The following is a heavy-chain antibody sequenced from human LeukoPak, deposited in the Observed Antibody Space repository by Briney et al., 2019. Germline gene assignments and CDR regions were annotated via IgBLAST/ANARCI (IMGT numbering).Heavy chain of an antibody. D-gene: IGHD3-10*01. Sequence: GGSLRLSCAASGFTFSSYWMSWVRQAPGKGLEWVANIKQDGSEKYYVDSVKGRFTISRDNAKNSLYLQMNSLRAEDTAVYYCAREEPYYYGSGSYWSYYYYYYGMDVWGQGTTVTVSS. V-gene: IGHV3-7*01. CDR2: IKQDGSEK. CDR1: GFTFSSYW. CDR3: AREEPYYYGSGSYWSYYYYYYGMDV. J-gene: IGHJ6*02.